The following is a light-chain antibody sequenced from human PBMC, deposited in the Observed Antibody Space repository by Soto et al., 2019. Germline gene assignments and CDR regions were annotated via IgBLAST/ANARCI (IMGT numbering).Light chain of an antibody. V-gene: IGKV3-15*01. CDR3: QHQSSWPRT. Sequence: EIGLSQSPVTLSLSPGERATLSCRASQSVTHPFLAWYQQKPGQAPRLLIHGASTRATGIPARFSGSGSGTEFTLTISSLQSEDFAVYYCQHQSSWPRTFGQGTKVDI. CDR2: GAS. J-gene: IGKJ1*01. CDR1: QSVTHP.